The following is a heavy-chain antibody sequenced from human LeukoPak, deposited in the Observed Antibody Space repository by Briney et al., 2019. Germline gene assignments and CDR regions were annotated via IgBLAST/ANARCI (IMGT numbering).Heavy chain of an antibody. D-gene: IGHD6-19*01. CDR1: GGSFSTYF. CDR2: ISVSGSP. V-gene: IGHV4-4*07. J-gene: IGHJ5*02. CDR3: ARGSYTSGFWFDP. Sequence: SETLSLTCTGSGGSFSTYFWSWLRQPAGQGLEWIGRISVSGSPDYNPSLKSRVTVSLDTSTNQFSLTLTSVTAADTAVYYCARGSYTSGFWFDPWGQGTLVTVSS.